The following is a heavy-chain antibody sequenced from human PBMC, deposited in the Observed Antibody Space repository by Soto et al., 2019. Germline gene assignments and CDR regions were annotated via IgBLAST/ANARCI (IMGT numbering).Heavy chain of an antibody. CDR3: ARSMYSTSAQLYYGMDV. Sequence: KPSETLSLTCAVYGGSFSGYYWGWIRQPPGKGLEWIGSMYHSGITYYNLSLKSRVTISVDTSKNQLSLKLSSATAADTAVYYCARSMYSTSAQLYYGMDVWGQGTTVTVSS. CDR1: GGSFSGYY. J-gene: IGHJ6*02. CDR2: MYHSGIT. D-gene: IGHD6-6*01. V-gene: IGHV4-38-2*01.